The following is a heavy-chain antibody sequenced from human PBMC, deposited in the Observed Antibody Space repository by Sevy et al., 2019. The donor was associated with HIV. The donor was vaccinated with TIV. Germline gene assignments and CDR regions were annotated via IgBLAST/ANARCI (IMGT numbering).Heavy chain of an antibody. Sequence: GSLRISCAASGFTFSSYAMHWVRQAPGKGLEWVAVISYDGSNKYYADSVKGRFTISRDNSKNTLYLQMNSLRAEDTAVYYCARSYDFWSGYYTDYYYGMDVWGQGTTVTVSS. V-gene: IGHV3-30-3*01. CDR2: ISYDGSNK. CDR1: GFTFSSYA. J-gene: IGHJ6*02. D-gene: IGHD3-3*01. CDR3: ARSYDFWSGYYTDYYYGMDV.